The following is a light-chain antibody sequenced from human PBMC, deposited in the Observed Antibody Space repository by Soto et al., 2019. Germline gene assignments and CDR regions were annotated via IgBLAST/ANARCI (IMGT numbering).Light chain of an antibody. Sequence: QSVLTQPASVSGSPGQSITISCTGTSSDVGGYDYVCWYQQHPGKAPTLMTYDVSNRPSGVSNRFSGSKSGNTASLTISGLQAEDEADYYCSSYTGSSTLYVFGTGTKVTVL. V-gene: IGLV2-14*01. J-gene: IGLJ1*01. CDR1: SSDVGGYDY. CDR3: SSYTGSSTLYV. CDR2: DVS.